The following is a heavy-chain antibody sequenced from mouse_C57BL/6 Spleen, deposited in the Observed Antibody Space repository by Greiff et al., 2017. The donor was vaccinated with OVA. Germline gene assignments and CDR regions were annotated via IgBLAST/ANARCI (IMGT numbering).Heavy chain of an antibody. D-gene: IGHD1-1*01. CDR2: INPSSGNT. J-gene: IGHJ2*01. CDR3: AKNFITTVVATDD. CDR1: GYTFTSYC. V-gene: IGHV1-7*01. Sequence: VQLQQSGAELAKPGASVTLSCKASGYTFTSYCMHWVKQRPGQGLDWIGYINPSSGNTKYDQKFKDKATLTADKSSSTAYMQLSSLTYEDSAVYYCAKNFITTVVATDDWGQGTTLTVSS.